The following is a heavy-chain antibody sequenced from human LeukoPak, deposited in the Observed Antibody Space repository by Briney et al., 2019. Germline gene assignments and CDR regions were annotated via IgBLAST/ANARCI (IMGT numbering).Heavy chain of an antibody. Sequence: SETLSLTCTVSGGSISSYYWSWIRQPAGKGLEWIGRIYTSGSTNYNPSLKSRVTMSVDTSKNQFSLKLSSVTAADTAVYYCAREVAYCGGDCYSSYYYYGMDVWGQGTTVTVSS. CDR3: AREVAYCGGDCYSSYYYYGMDV. V-gene: IGHV4-4*07. CDR2: IYTSGST. CDR1: GGSISSYY. J-gene: IGHJ6*02. D-gene: IGHD2-21*02.